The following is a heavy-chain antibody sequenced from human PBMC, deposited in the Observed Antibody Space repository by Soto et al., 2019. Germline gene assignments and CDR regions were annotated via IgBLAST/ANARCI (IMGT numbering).Heavy chain of an antibody. J-gene: IGHJ6*02. V-gene: IGHV1-18*04. D-gene: IGHD2-8*01. CDR1: GYTFTSYG. Sequence: ASVKVSCKASGYTFTSYGISWVRQAPGQGLEWMGWISAYNGNTNYAQKLQGRVTMTTDTSTSTAYMELRSLRSDDTAVYYCARDSRRHFHCTNGVCYRYYYYDMDVWGQGTTVTVSS. CDR3: ARDSRRHFHCTNGVCYRYYYYDMDV. CDR2: ISAYNGNT.